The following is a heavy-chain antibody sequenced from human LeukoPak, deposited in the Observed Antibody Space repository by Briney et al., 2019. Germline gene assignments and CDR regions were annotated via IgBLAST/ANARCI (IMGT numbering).Heavy chain of an antibody. Sequence: GASVKVSCKASGYTFTGYYMHWVRQAPGQGLEWMGWINPNSGGTNYAQKFQGRVTMTRDTSISTAYMELSRLRSDDTAAYYCARGYVVIAMGPVDYWGQGTLVTVSS. CDR1: GYTFTGYY. D-gene: IGHD2-21*01. CDR2: INPNSGGT. CDR3: ARGYVVIAMGPVDY. V-gene: IGHV1-2*02. J-gene: IGHJ4*02.